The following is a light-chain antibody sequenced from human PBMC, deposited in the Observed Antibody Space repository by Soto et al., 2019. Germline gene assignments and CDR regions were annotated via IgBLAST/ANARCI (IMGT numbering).Light chain of an antibody. V-gene: IGKV2D-29*01. J-gene: IGKJ1*01. CDR1: QSLLHSDGKTY. CDR3: MQSVHLSWT. CDR2: EVS. Sequence: DIVMTQTPLSLYATPGQPASISCKSSQSLLHSDGKTYFYWYLQKPGQPPQLLIYEVSNRFSGVSDRFSGSESGTSFTLNISRVEAEDVGVYHCMQSVHLSWTFGQGNQVESK.